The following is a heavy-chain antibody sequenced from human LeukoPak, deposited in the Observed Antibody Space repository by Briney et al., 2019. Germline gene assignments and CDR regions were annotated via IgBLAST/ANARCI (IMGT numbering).Heavy chain of an antibody. J-gene: IGHJ4*02. CDR1: GGSISSGGYY. CDR3: ATISPGGLDY. D-gene: IGHD3-10*01. V-gene: IGHV4-31*03. CDR2: IYYSGST. Sequence: SETLSLTCTVSGGSISSGGYYWSWIRQHPGKGLEWIGYIYYSGSTYYNPSLKSRVTISVDTSKNQFSLKLSSVTAADTAVYYCATISPGGLDYWGQGTLVTVSS.